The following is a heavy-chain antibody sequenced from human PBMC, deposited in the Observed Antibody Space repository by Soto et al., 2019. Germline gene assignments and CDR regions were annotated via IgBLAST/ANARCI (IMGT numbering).Heavy chain of an antibody. CDR2: IYPGDSDT. Sequence: PGESLKISCKGSGYSFTSYWIGWVRQMPGKGLEWMGIIYPGDSDTRYSPSFQGQVTISADKSISTAYLQWSSLKASDTAMYYCARRSDSMIVGGYGMDVWGQGTTVTVSS. CDR1: GYSFTSYW. J-gene: IGHJ6*02. V-gene: IGHV5-51*01. D-gene: IGHD3-22*01. CDR3: ARRSDSMIVGGYGMDV.